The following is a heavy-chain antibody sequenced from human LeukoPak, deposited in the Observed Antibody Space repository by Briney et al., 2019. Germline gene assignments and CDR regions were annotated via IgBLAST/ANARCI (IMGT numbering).Heavy chain of an antibody. Sequence: GGSLRLSCAASGFTVSSNYMSWVRQAPGKGLEWVSVIYSGGSTYYADSVKGRFTISRDNSKNTLYLQMNSLRAEDTAVYYCARSSRGWQRSPNWFDPWGQGTLVTVSS. CDR2: IYSGGST. V-gene: IGHV3-53*01. CDR1: GFTVSSNY. CDR3: ARSSRGWQRSPNWFDP. D-gene: IGHD2-15*01. J-gene: IGHJ5*02.